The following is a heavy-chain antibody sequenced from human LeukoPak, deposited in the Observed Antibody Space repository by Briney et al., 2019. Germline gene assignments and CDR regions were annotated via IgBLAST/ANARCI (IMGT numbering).Heavy chain of an antibody. CDR1: GGSISSGSYY. Sequence: PSETLSLTCTVSGGSISSGSYYWSRIRQPAGKGLEWIGRIYTSGSTNYNPSLKSRVTISVDTSKNQFSLKLSSVTAADTAVYYCASQSIAATVGWNWFDPWGQGTLVTVSS. CDR2: IYTSGST. J-gene: IGHJ5*02. V-gene: IGHV4-61*02. D-gene: IGHD6-6*01. CDR3: ASQSIAATVGWNWFDP.